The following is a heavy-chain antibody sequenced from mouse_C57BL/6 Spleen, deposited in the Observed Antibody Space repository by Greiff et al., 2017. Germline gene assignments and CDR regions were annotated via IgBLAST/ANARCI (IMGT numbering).Heavy chain of an antibody. CDR3: ASGEPGLFAY. CDR1: GYSITSGYD. D-gene: IGHD3-1*01. V-gene: IGHV3-1*01. J-gene: IGHJ3*01. Sequence: EVKVVESGPGLVKPSQSLSLTCTVTGYSITSGYDWHWIRHFPGNKLEWMGYISYSGSTNYNPSLKSRISITHDTSKNHFFLKLNSVTTEDTATYYCASGEPGLFAYWGQGTLVTVSA. CDR2: ISYSGST.